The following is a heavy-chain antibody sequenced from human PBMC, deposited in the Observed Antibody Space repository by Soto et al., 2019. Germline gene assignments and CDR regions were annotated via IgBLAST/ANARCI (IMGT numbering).Heavy chain of an antibody. CDR3: ARDYSSSWEDIPGY. V-gene: IGHV3-48*02. CDR2: ISSSSSTI. J-gene: IGHJ4*02. D-gene: IGHD6-13*01. Sequence: EVQLVESGGGLVQPGGSLRLSFAASGFTFSNYSMNWVRKAPGKGLEWVSYISSSSSTIYYADSVKGRFTISRDNAKNSLYLQMNSLRDEDTAVYYCARDYSSSWEDIPGYWGQGTLVTVSS. CDR1: GFTFSNYS.